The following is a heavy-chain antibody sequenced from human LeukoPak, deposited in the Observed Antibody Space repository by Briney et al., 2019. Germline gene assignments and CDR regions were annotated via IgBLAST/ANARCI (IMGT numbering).Heavy chain of an antibody. CDR1: GXTFSSYG. J-gene: IGHJ4*02. CDR3: EKGYYYDSSGYPPFDY. D-gene: IGHD3-22*01. Sequence: GGSLRLSCAASGXTFSSYGMHWVRQAPGKGLEWVAVISYDGSNKCYADSVKGRFTISRDNSKNTLYLQMNSLRAEDTAVYYCEKGYYYDSSGYPPFDYWGQGTLVTVSS. CDR2: ISYDGSNK. V-gene: IGHV3-30*18.